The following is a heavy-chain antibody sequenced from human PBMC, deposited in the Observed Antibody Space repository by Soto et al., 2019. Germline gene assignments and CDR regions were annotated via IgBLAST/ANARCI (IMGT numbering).Heavy chain of an antibody. J-gene: IGHJ6*02. CDR1: GGSISSSSYY. V-gene: IGHV4-39*01. CDR3: ARQVIWSGYYTNYYYGMDV. D-gene: IGHD3-3*01. CDR2: IYYSGST. Sequence: SETLSLTCTVSGGSISSSSYYWGWIRQPPGKGLEWIGSIYYSGSTYYNPSLKSRVTISVDTSKNQFSLKLSSVTAADTAVYYCARQVIWSGYYTNYYYGMDVWGQGTTVTVSS.